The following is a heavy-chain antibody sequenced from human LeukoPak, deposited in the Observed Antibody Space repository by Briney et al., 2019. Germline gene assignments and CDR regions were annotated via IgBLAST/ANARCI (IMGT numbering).Heavy chain of an antibody. Sequence: ASVKVSCKASGGTFSSYAISWVRQAPGQGLEWMGWINPNSGGTNYAQKFQGRVTMTRDTSISTAYMELSRLRSDDTAVYYCARDLGYCSSTSCYYFDYWGQGTLVTVSS. V-gene: IGHV1-2*02. CDR3: ARDLGYCSSTSCYYFDY. CDR2: INPNSGGT. D-gene: IGHD2-2*01. CDR1: GGTFSSYA. J-gene: IGHJ4*02.